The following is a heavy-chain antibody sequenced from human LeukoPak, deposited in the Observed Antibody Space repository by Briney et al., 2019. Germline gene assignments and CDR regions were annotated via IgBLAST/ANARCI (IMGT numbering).Heavy chain of an antibody. CDR1: GGSFSGYY. CDR2: INHSGST. V-gene: IGHV4-34*01. D-gene: IGHD1-7*01. J-gene: IGHJ4*02. CDR3: ARVPLTGTTGE. Sequence: PSETLSLTCAVYGGSFSGYYGSWIRQPPGEGLEWIGEINHSGSTNYNPSLKSRVTISVDTSKNQFSLKLSSVTAADTAVYYCARVPLTGTTGEWGQGTLVTVSS.